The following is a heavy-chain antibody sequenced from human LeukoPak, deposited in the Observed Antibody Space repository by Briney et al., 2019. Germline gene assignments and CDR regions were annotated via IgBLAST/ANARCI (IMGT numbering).Heavy chain of an antibody. J-gene: IGHJ4*02. CDR3: ARGRRGAADSN. V-gene: IGHV4-34*01. CDR2: INHSGST. CDR1: GGSFSGYY. D-gene: IGHD6-13*01. Sequence: SETLSLTCAVYGGSFSGYYWSWIRQPPGKGLEWIWEINHSGSTNYNPSLKSRVTISVDTSKNQFSLKLSSVTAADTAVYYCARGRRGAADSNWGQGTLVTVSS.